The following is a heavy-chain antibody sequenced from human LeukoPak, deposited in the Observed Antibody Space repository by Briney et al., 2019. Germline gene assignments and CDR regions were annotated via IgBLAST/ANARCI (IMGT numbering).Heavy chain of an antibody. CDR2: ISRSSSYM. CDR3: ARRGREPAARVWGYFDY. J-gene: IGHJ4*02. CDR1: GFTFSSYS. V-gene: IGHV3-21*01. Sequence: GGSLRLSCAASGFTFSSYSMNWVRQAPGKGLEWVSSISRSSSYMYYADSVKGRFTISRDNAKNSLYLQMNSLRAEDTAVYYCARRGREPAARVWGYFDYWGQGTLVTVSS. D-gene: IGHD2-2*01.